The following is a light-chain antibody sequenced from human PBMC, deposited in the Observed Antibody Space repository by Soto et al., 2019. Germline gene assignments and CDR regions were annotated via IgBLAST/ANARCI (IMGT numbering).Light chain of an antibody. Sequence: EIVMTQSPATRSVSPGERATLSCMASQSVSSNLAWYQQKPGQAPRLLIYGASTRATGIPARFSGSGSGTEFTLTISSLQSEDFAVYYCQHYNNWPRTFGQGTKVEIK. J-gene: IGKJ1*01. CDR3: QHYNNWPRT. V-gene: IGKV3-15*01. CDR1: QSVSSN. CDR2: GAS.